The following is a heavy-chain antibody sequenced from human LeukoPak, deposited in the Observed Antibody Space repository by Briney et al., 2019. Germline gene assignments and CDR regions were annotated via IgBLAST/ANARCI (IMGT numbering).Heavy chain of an antibody. CDR3: ARAASNSCTYYFDY. Sequence: ASVKVSCKASGYTFTGYYVHWVRQAPGQGLEWMGWINPNSGGANFAQSFQGRVTMTTDTSIGTAYMELSRLKSDDTAVYYCARAASNSCTYYFDYWGQGTLVTVSS. CDR1: GYTFTGYY. V-gene: IGHV1-2*02. J-gene: IGHJ4*02. D-gene: IGHD6-13*01. CDR2: INPNSGGA.